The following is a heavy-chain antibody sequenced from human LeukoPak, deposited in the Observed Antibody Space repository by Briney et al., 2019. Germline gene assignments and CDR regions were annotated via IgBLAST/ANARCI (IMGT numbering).Heavy chain of an antibody. J-gene: IGHJ4*02. CDR1: GFTFSSFS. CDR3: ARDSAYAFDY. V-gene: IGHV3-48*01. D-gene: IGHD3-16*01. Sequence: VGSLRLSCAASGFTFSSFSMNWVRQAPGKGLEWFSYIRASSNGVQYADSVQGRFTISRDNAKNSLYLQMNSLRAEDTAVYYCARDSAYAFDYWGQGTLVTVSS. CDR2: IRASSNGV.